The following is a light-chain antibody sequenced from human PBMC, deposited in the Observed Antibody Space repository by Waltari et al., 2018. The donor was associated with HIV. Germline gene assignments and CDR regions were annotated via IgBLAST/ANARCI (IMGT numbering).Light chain of an antibody. CDR1: SSDVGRYYL. CDR3: CSYAGSSTFVV. Sequence: QSALTQPASVSGSPGQSTTISCPGTSSDVGRYYLVSWYQQHPGKAPKLMMYEVSKRPSGVSNRFSGSKSGNTASLTISGLQAEDEADYYCCSYAGSSTFVVFGGGTKLTVL. J-gene: IGLJ2*01. CDR2: EVS. V-gene: IGLV2-23*02.